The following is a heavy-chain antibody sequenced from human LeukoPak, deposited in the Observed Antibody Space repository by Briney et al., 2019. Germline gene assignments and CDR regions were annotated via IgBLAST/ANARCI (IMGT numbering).Heavy chain of an antibody. Sequence: PSETLSLTCAVYGGSFSGYYWSWIRQPPGRGLEWIGEINHSGSTNYNPSLKSRVTISVDTSKNQFSLKLSSVTAADTAVYYCARGRYDILTGYYPYYYYYYMDVWGKGTTVTVSS. J-gene: IGHJ6*03. CDR2: INHSGST. D-gene: IGHD3-9*01. CDR1: GGSFSGYY. V-gene: IGHV4-34*01. CDR3: ARGRYDILTGYYPYYYYYYMDV.